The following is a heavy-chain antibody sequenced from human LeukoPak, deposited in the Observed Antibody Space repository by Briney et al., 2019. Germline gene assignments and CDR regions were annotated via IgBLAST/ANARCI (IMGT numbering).Heavy chain of an antibody. Sequence: GASVKVSCKASGGTFSSYAISWVRQAPGQGLEWMGGIIPIFGTANYAQKFQGRVTITADESTSTAYMELSSLRSEDTAVYYCARGIAVTTTGYWFDPWGQGTLVTVSS. D-gene: IGHD6-19*01. J-gene: IGHJ5*02. CDR2: IIPIFGTA. CDR3: ARGIAVTTTGYWFDP. V-gene: IGHV1-69*13. CDR1: GGTFSSYA.